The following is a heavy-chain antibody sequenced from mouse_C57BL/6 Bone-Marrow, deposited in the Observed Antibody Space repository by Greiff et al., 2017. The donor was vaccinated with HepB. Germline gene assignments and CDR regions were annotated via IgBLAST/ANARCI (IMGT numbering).Heavy chain of an antibody. D-gene: IGHD2-1*01. J-gene: IGHJ3*01. CDR1: GYTFTDYY. CDR2: INPNNGGT. CDR3: ARGERYYGNRFAY. Sequence: EVKLQQSGPELVKPGASVKISCKASGYTFTDYYMNWVKQSHGKSLEWIGDINPNNGGTSYNQKFKGKATLTVDKSSSTAYMELRSLTSEDSAVYYCARGERYYGNRFAYWGQGTLVTVSA. V-gene: IGHV1-26*01.